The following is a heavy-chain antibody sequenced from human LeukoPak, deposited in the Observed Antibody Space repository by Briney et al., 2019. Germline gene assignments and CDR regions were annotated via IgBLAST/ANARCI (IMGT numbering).Heavy chain of an antibody. CDR1: GFTFSSYA. D-gene: IGHD5-18*01. CDR3: AKGRGYSPLNYFDY. Sequence: GRSLRLSCAASGFTFSSYAMHWVRQAPGKGLEWVAVISYDGSNKYYADSVKGRFTISRDNSKNTLYLQMNSLRAEDTAVYYCAKGRGYSPLNYFDYWGQGTLVTVSS. V-gene: IGHV3-30*04. J-gene: IGHJ4*02. CDR2: ISYDGSNK.